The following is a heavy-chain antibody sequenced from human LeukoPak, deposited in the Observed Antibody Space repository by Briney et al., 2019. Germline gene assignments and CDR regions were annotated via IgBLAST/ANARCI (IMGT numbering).Heavy chain of an antibody. J-gene: IGHJ4*02. CDR1: GFTFSDYC. CDR3: ARDLSQFCSGTYDY. CDR2: INQDGSEK. V-gene: IGHV3-7*04. Sequence: GGSLRLSCTASGFTFSDYCMTWVRQAPGKGLESVANINQDGSEKPSVDSVKGRFTISRDNAKKSLYLQMNSLRAEDAAVYYCARDLSQFCSGTYDYWGQGTLVTVSS. D-gene: IGHD3-10*02.